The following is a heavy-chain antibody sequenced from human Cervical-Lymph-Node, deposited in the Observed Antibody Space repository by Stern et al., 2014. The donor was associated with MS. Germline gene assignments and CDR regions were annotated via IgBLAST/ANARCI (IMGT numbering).Heavy chain of an antibody. D-gene: IGHD7-27*01. J-gene: IGHJ5*02. V-gene: IGHV2-5*02. Sequence: QVTLKESGPTLVKPTQTLTLTCTFSGFSLSTSGVGVGWIRQPPGKALEWLALIYWDDDKRYSPSLKSRLTITKDTSKNPVGLTMTNMDPGDTGTYYWAHSFNWGSYNWFDPWGQGTLFTVSS. CDR1: GFSLSTSGVG. CDR2: IYWDDDK. CDR3: AHSFNWGSYNWFDP.